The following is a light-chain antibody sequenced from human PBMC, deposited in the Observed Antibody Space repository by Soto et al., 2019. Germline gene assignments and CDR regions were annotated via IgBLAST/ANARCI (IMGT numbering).Light chain of an antibody. Sequence: EVVLTQSPVTLSLSPGERATLSCRASQSVSSSYLAWYQQKPGQAPRLLIYGASRRATGIPDRFSGSGSGTDFTLTISRLEPEHFVVYYCQQYDTSIWAYTFGGGTKLVIK. CDR2: GAS. J-gene: IGKJ2*01. CDR3: QQYDTSIWAYT. V-gene: IGKV3-20*01. CDR1: QSVSSSY.